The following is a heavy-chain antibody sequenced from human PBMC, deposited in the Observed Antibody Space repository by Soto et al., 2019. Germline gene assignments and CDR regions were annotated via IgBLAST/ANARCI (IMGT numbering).Heavy chain of an antibody. J-gene: IGHJ6*02. CDR2: ISGYDGRT. V-gene: IGHV1-18*01. Sequence: QVHLVQSGAEVKKPGASVKVSCKTSGYTFTSYGISWVRQAPGQGLEWLGWISGYDGRTNLAQKVQDRVTMTTDTSTSTVYMKLRRRRSDDTAVYYCAREGDVPYYYYGMDVWGQGTTVTVSS. CDR1: GYTFTSYG. CDR3: AREGDVPYYYYGMDV. D-gene: IGHD2-21*02.